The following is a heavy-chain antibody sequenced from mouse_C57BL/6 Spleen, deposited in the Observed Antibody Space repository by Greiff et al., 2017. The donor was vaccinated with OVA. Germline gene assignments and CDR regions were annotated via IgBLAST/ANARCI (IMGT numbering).Heavy chain of an antibody. CDR2: IWTGGGT. V-gene: IGHV2-9-1*01. CDR3: ASLSYGSSFYYAMDY. D-gene: IGHD1-1*01. J-gene: IGHJ4*01. Sequence: QVQLKQSGPGLVAPSQSLSITCTVSGFSLTSYAISWVRQPPGKGLEWLGVIWTGGGTNYNSALKSRLSISKDNSKSQVFLKMNSLQTDDTARYYCASLSYGSSFYYAMDYWGQGTSVTVSS. CDR1: GFSLTSYA.